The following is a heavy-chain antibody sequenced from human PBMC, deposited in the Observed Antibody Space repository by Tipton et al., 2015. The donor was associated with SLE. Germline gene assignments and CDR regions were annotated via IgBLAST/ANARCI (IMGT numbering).Heavy chain of an antibody. CDR1: GYSISSGYY. Sequence: LRLSCAVSGYSISSGYYWGWIRQPPGKGLEWSGSIYHRGCTYYNPSLKSRVTISVDTSKKQFSLKLSAVTAADTAVYYCASLAYCGGDCLSDAFDIWGQGTMVTVSS. J-gene: IGHJ3*02. CDR3: ASLAYCGGDCLSDAFDI. CDR2: IYHRGCT. D-gene: IGHD2-21*01. V-gene: IGHV4-38-2*01.